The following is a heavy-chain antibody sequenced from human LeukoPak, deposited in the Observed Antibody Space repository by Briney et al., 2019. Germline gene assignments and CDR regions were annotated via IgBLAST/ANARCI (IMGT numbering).Heavy chain of an antibody. CDR3: AKCSDITGTLAYYYYYYMDV. V-gene: IGHV3-23*01. Sequence: GGSVRLSCAASGFTFSSYAMSWVRQAPGKGLEWVSAISGSGGSTYYADSVKGRFTISRDSSKNTLYLQMNSLRAEDTAVYYCAKCSDITGTLAYYYYYYMDVWGKGTTVTVSS. J-gene: IGHJ6*03. CDR1: GFTFSSYA. CDR2: ISGSGGST. D-gene: IGHD1-7*01.